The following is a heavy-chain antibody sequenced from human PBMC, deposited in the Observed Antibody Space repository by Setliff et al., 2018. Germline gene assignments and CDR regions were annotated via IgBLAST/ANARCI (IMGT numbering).Heavy chain of an antibody. V-gene: IGHV4-39*01. CDR2: MYYNGRT. Sequence: SETLSLTCTVSGGSISGITYYWGWIRQPPGKGLEWIGSMYYNGRTYYNPSLKSRVTISVDASKNQFSLKLSSVTAADTAVYYCARARSLDFDYWGQGMLVTVSS. J-gene: IGHJ4*02. CDR1: GGSISGITYY. CDR3: ARARSLDFDY.